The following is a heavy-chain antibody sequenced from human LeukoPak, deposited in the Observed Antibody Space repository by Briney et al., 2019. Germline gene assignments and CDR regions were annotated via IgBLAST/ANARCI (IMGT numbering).Heavy chain of an antibody. CDR1: GYTFTSYD. V-gene: IGHV1-8*01. J-gene: IGHJ6*03. Sequence: GASVKVSCKASGYTFTSYDINWVRQATGQGLEWMGWMNPNSGNTGYAQKFQGRVTMTRNTSISTAYMELSSLRSEDTAVYYCARGGYYDFWSGYYPYYYYYYMEVWGKGTTVTVSS. CDR2: MNPNSGNT. CDR3: ARGGYYDFWSGYYPYYYYYYMEV. D-gene: IGHD3-3*01.